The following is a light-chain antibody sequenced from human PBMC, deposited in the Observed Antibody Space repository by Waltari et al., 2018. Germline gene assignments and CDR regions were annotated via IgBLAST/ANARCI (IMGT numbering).Light chain of an antibody. J-gene: IGKJ4*01. Sequence: DIQLTQSRCFLSESIGDRVTITCRASQGISSYVAWYQQKPGKATKLLIYAASTLQSGVPSRFSGSGSGTECTLTISSLQPEDFATYYCQELNTYPQSLTFGGGTKVEI. V-gene: IGKV1-9*01. CDR1: QGISSY. CDR3: QELNTYPQSLT. CDR2: AAS.